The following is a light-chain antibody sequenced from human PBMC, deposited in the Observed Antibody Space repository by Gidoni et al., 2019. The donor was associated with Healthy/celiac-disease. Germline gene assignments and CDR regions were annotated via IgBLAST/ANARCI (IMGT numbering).Light chain of an antibody. J-gene: IGKJ4*01. V-gene: IGKV1-39*01. CDR1: QSISSY. Sequence: DIQMTQSPSSLSASVGDRVTITCRASQSISSYLNWYQQKPGKAPKLLIYAASSLQSGVPSRLRGSGSGTDFTLTISSLQPEDFATYYCQQSYSTLLTFGGGTKVEIK. CDR2: AAS. CDR3: QQSYSTLLT.